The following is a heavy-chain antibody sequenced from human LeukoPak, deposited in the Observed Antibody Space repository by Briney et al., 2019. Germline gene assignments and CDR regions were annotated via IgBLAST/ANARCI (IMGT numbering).Heavy chain of an antibody. CDR1: GFTFSSYW. CDR3: VVTTRSKSFDY. J-gene: IGHJ4*02. CDR2: INQDGGEK. D-gene: IGHD1-1*01. V-gene: IGHV3-7*01. Sequence: GGSLRLSCAASGFTFSSYWMTWVRQAPGKGLEGVANINQDGGEKKYVDSVKRRSTVSRDNAENSLFLQMDSLRAEDTAFYYCVVTTRSKSFDYWGQGTLVSVSS.